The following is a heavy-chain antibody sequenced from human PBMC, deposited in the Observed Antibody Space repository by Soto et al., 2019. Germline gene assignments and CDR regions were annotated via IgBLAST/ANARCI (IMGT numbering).Heavy chain of an antibody. D-gene: IGHD5-12*01. CDR1: GFTFSSYS. V-gene: IGHV3-21*01. Sequence: GGSLRLSCAASGFTFSSYSMNWVRQAPGKGLEWVSSISSSSSYIYYADSVKGRFTISRDNAKNSLYLQMNSLRAEDTAVYYCARVQGRNPDIVATIDYWGQGTLVTVSS. J-gene: IGHJ4*02. CDR2: ISSSSSYI. CDR3: ARVQGRNPDIVATIDY.